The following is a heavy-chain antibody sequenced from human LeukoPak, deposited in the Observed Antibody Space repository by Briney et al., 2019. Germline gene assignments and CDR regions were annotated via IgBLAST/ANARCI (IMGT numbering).Heavy chain of an antibody. V-gene: IGHV3-21*01. Sequence: PGGSLRLSCAASGFTLSSYSMNWVRQAPGKGLEWVSCISSSSSDIYYADSVKGRFTISRDNAKYSLYLQMNSLRVEDTAVYYCARALGWPSYYYGMDVWGQGTTVTVSS. D-gene: IGHD6-19*01. CDR3: ARALGWPSYYYGMDV. CDR1: GFTLSSYS. CDR2: ISSSSSDI. J-gene: IGHJ6*02.